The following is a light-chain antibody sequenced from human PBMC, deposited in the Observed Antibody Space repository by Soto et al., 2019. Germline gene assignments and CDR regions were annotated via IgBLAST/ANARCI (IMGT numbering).Light chain of an antibody. J-gene: IGKJ3*01. V-gene: IGKV1-17*03. CDR1: QGISIY. CDR2: GAS. CDR3: LQYNGYPFT. Sequence: DIQMTQSPSAMSASVGGRVTITCRASQGISIYLAWFQQIPGRVPRRLIYGASTLQTGVPSRFSGSGSGTEFTLTISSLQPEDFATYYCLQYNGYPFTFGPGTKVGIK.